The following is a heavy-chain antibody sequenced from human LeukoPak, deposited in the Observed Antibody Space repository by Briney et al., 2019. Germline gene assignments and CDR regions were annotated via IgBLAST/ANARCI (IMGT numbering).Heavy chain of an antibody. CDR3: ARGRLDQYYDFWSGYYSYYYYYMDV. D-gene: IGHD3-3*01. Sequence: SKTLSLTCAVYGGSFSGYYWSWIRQPPGKGLEWIGEINHSGSTNYNPSLKSRVTISVDTSKNQFSLKLSSVTAADTAVYYCARGRLDQYYDFWSGYYSYYYYYMDVWGKGTTVTVSS. CDR2: INHSGST. V-gene: IGHV4-34*01. J-gene: IGHJ6*03. CDR1: GGSFSGYY.